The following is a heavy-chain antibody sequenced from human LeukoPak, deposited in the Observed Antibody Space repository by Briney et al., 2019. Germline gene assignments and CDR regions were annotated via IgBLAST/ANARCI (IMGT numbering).Heavy chain of an antibody. J-gene: IGHJ4*02. CDR1: GFTFSSYA. Sequence: GGSLRLSCAASGFTFSSYAMHWVRQAPGKGLEWVAVISYDGSNKYYAGSVKGRFTISRDNSKNTLYLQMNSLRAEDTAVYYCARDTMTTVIAYYFDYWGQGTLVTVSS. CDR2: ISYDGSNK. D-gene: IGHD4-17*01. CDR3: ARDTMTTVIAYYFDY. V-gene: IGHV3-30*04.